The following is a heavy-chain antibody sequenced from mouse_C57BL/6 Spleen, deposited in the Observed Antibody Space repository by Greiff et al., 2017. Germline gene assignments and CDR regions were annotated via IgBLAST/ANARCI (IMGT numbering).Heavy chain of an antibody. CDR3: TREDYGGGAWFAY. CDR2: IYPGNSDP. J-gene: IGHJ3*01. V-gene: IGHV1-5*01. CDR1: GYTFTSYW. D-gene: IGHD1-1*01. Sequence: VQLKESGTVLARPGASVKMSCKTSGYTFTSYWMHWVKQRPGQGLEWIGAIYPGNSDPSYNQKFKGKAKLTAVTSASTAYMELSSLTNEDSAVYYCTREDYGGGAWFAYWGQGTLVTVSA.